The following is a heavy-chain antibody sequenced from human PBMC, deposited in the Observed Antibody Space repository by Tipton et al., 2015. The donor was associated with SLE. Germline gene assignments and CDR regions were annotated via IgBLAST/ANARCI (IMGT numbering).Heavy chain of an antibody. CDR2: ISSSSSYT. CDR1: GFTFSDYY. V-gene: IGHV3-11*05. D-gene: IGHD6-19*01. Sequence: SLRLSCAASGFTFSDYYMSWIRQAPGKGLEWVSYISSSSSYTNYADSVKGRFTISRDNAKNSLYLQMNSLRAEDTAVYYCARDTLSVSGIFDYWGQGTLVTVSS. CDR3: ARDTLSVSGIFDY. J-gene: IGHJ4*02.